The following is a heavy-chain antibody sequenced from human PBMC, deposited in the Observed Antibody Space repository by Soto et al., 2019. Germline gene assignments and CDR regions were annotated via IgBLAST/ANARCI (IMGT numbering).Heavy chain of an antibody. D-gene: IGHD1-26*01. CDR3: ARGDGYYNTFDI. CDR2: IYYSEST. V-gene: IGHV4-59*01. Sequence: QVQLQESGPGLVKPSETLSLTCTVSGGSISNYYWSWIRQPPGKGLEWIWYIYYSESTNYNPSLKSRVTISVDTSKNQFSLKLSSVTAADTAVYYCARGDGYYNTFDIWAQGTMVTVSS. CDR1: GGSISNYY. J-gene: IGHJ3*02.